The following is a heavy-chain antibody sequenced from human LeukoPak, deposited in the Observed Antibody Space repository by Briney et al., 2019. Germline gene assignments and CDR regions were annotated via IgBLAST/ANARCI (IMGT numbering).Heavy chain of an antibody. CDR2: INHSVST. J-gene: IGHJ4*02. CDR3: ARVCGDSGGRNFDY. CDR1: GGSFSGYY. Sequence: SETLSLTCAVYGGSFSGYYWSWIRQPPGKGLEWIGEINHSVSTNYNPSLKSRVTISVDTSKNQFSLKLSSVTAADTAVYYCARVCGDSGGRNFDYWGQGTLVTVSS. D-gene: IGHD6-25*01. V-gene: IGHV4-34*01.